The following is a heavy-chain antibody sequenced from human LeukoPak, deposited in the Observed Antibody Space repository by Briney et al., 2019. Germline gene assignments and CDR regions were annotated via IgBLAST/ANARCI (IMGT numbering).Heavy chain of an antibody. D-gene: IGHD2-2*02. Sequence: GGSLRLSCAASGFTFSSYAMSWVRQAPGKGLEWVSAISGSGGSTYYADSVKGRFTISRDSSKNTLYLQMNSLRAEDTAVYYCAKDVGYCGSTSCYTFDYWGQGTLVTVSS. CDR1: GFTFSSYA. CDR3: AKDVGYCGSTSCYTFDY. J-gene: IGHJ4*02. V-gene: IGHV3-23*01. CDR2: ISGSGGST.